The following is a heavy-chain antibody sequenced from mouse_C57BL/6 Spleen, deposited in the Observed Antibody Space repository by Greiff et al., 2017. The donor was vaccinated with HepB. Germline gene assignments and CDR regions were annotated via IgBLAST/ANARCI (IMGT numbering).Heavy chain of an antibody. CDR3: ARVGGRSWYFDV. D-gene: IGHD3-3*01. Sequence: EVQLVESEGGLVQPGSSMKLSCTASGFTFSDYYMAWVRQVPEKGLEWVANINYDGSSTYYLDSLKSRFIISRDNAKNILYLQMSSLKSEDTATYYCARVGGRSWYFDVWGTGTTVTVSS. CDR2: INYDGSST. V-gene: IGHV5-16*01. J-gene: IGHJ1*03. CDR1: GFTFSDYY.